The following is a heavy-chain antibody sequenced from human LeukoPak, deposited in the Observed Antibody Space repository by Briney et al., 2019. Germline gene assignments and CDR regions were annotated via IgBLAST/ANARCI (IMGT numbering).Heavy chain of an antibody. CDR3: AKDWRKNKAIGYGYFDY. D-gene: IGHD5-18*01. Sequence: GGSLRLSCAASGFTFSSYSMNWVRQAPGKGLEWVSYISSSSSTRYYADSVKGRFTISRDNSKNTLYLQMNSLRAEDTAVYYCAKDWRKNKAIGYGYFDYWGQGTLVTVSS. CDR2: ISSSSSTR. CDR1: GFTFSSYS. J-gene: IGHJ4*02. V-gene: IGHV3-48*01.